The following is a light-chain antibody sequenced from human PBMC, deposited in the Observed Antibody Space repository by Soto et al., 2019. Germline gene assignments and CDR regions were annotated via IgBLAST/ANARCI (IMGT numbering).Light chain of an antibody. CDR1: QSFSDN. CDR3: QQYKEGTRT. Sequence: VVMTQSPATLSVSPGERATIAXRARQSFSDNFAWYQQKPGXAPRXXXDDXSTRATGIPARLSGSGSGTEFTLTISSLQSEDCAGYYCQQYKEGTRTFGHGTKVDI. V-gene: IGKV3-15*01. CDR2: DXS. J-gene: IGKJ1*01.